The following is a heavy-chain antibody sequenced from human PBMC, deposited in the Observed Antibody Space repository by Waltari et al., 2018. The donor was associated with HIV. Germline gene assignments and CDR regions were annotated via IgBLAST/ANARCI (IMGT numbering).Heavy chain of an antibody. CDR1: GGSISSYY. D-gene: IGHD6-19*01. J-gene: IGHJ4*02. Sequence: QVQLQESGPGLVKPSETLSLTCTVSGGSISSYYWSWIRQPPGKGLEWIGYIYYSGSHNYNPSLKSRVTISVDTSKNQFSLKLSSVTAADTAVYYCARVRYSSGWYVYYFDYWGQGTLVTVSS. CDR3: ARVRYSSGWYVYYFDY. V-gene: IGHV4-59*01. CDR2: IYYSGSH.